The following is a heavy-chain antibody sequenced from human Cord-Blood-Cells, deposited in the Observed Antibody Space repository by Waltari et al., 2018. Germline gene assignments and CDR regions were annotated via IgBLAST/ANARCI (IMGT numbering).Heavy chain of an antibody. D-gene: IGHD3-9*01. J-gene: IGHJ4*02. CDR2: ISYDGSNK. CDR3: AKELPNNYDILTGFDY. CDR1: GFTFSSYG. Sequence: QVQLVESGGGVVQPGRSLRPSCAASGFTFSSYGMHWVRQAPGKGLEWVAVISYDGSNKYYADSVKGRFTISRDNSKNTLYLQMNSLRAEDTAVYYCAKELPNNYDILTGFDYWGQGTLVTVSS. V-gene: IGHV3-30*18.